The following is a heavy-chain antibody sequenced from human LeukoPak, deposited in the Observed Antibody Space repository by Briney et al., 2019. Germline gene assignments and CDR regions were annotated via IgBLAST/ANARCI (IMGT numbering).Heavy chain of an antibody. CDR2: INSDGGST. J-gene: IGHJ3*01. CDR1: GFTFSSYW. Sequence: GGSLRLSCAASGFTFSSYWMHWVRQAPGKGLVWVSRINSDGGSTSYADSVKGRFTISRDNSKNTLYLQMNSLRDEDTALYYCAIHGGGTIRIEAFDVWGQGTMVTISS. V-gene: IGHV3-74*01. CDR3: AIHGGGTIRIEAFDV. D-gene: IGHD3-3*01.